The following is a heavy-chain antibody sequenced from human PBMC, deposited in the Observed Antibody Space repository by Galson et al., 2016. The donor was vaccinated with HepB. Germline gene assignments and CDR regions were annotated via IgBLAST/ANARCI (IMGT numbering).Heavy chain of an antibody. CDR2: VVPTGSIR. J-gene: IGHJ3*01. D-gene: IGHD5-24*01. Sequence: SLRLSCAASGFTFNTYTMNWVRQAPGRGLEWVGSVVPTGSIRNYADSVKGRLTIPRDNSKDTLHLHMNNLRVDDTAVYYCARRGNYKGGALDVWGQGTLVAVSS. CDR3: ARRGNYKGGALDV. V-gene: IGHV3-23*01. CDR1: GFTFNTYT.